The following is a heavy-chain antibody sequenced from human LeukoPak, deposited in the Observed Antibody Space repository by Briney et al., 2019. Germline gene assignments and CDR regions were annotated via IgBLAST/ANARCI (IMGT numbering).Heavy chain of an antibody. CDR1: GFTFSDYY. J-gene: IGHJ5*02. Sequence: PGGSLGLSCAASGFTFSDYYMSWIRQAPGKGLEWVSYISSSGSTIYYADSVKGRFTISRDNAKNSLYLQMNSLRAEDTAVYYCARPPMWELDWFDPWGQGTLVTVSS. V-gene: IGHV3-11*04. CDR3: ARPPMWELDWFDP. CDR2: ISSSGSTI. D-gene: IGHD1-26*01.